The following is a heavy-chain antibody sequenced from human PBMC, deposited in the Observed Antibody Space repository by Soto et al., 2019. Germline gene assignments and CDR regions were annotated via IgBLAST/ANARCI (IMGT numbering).Heavy chain of an antibody. J-gene: IGHJ4*02. D-gene: IGHD3-22*01. Sequence: GGSLRLSCAASGFTFSSYWLSWVRQAPGKGLEWVANIKQDGSEKYYVDSVKGRFTISRDNAKNSLYLQINSLRAEDTAVYYCTRCRYYDNSGYYYLLAYCGQRTPVTVSS. CDR2: IKQDGSEK. CDR1: GFTFSSYW. V-gene: IGHV3-7*05. CDR3: TRCRYYDNSGYYYLLAY.